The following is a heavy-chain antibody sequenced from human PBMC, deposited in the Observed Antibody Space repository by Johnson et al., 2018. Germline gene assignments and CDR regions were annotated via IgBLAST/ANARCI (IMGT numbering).Heavy chain of an antibody. CDR3: TTGLTIDFYYYMGV. Sequence: EVQLVETGGALVKPGGSLRLSCAVSGFSFNDAWMNWVRQAPGKGLEWVGRIRSKNDGGTTDYAAPVKGRFSISRDDSKYTVYLQMNSLNTEDTAIYYCTTGLTIDFYYYMGVWGKGTPVTVSS. J-gene: IGHJ6*03. CDR1: GFSFNDAW. CDR2: IRSKNDGGTT. V-gene: IGHV3-15*07. D-gene: IGHD4/OR15-4a*01.